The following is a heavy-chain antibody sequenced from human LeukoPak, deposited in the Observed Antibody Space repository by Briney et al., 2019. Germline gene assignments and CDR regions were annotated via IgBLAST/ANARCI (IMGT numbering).Heavy chain of an antibody. CDR2: ISGSGGST. Sequence: GGSLRLSCAASGFTFSSYAMSWVRQAPGKGLEWVSGISGSGGSTYYADSVKGRFTISRDNSKNTLYLQMKSLRAEDTAVYYCAKDYIVVLVAVSGWFHSWGQGTLVTVSS. V-gene: IGHV3-23*01. CDR3: AKDYIVVLVAVSGWFHS. D-gene: IGHD2-15*01. CDR1: GFTFSSYA. J-gene: IGHJ5*01.